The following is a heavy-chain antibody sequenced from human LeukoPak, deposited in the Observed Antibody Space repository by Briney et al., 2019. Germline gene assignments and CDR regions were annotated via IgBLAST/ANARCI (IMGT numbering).Heavy chain of an antibody. CDR2: IKEDGSAT. CDR3: ARDSPGYLAYDS. Sequence: GGSLRLSCAASGFTFSSYAMSWVRQAPGKGLEWVANIKEDGSATYYVDSVKGRFTISRDNAKKSLYLQMNSLRAEDTAVYYCARDSPGYLAYDSWGQGTLVTVSS. J-gene: IGHJ4*02. V-gene: IGHV3-7*01. D-gene: IGHD1-1*01. CDR1: GFTFSSYA.